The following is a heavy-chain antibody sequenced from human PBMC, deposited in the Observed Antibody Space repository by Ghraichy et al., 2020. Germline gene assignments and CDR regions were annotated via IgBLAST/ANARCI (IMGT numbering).Heavy chain of an antibody. Sequence: SETLSLTCAVYGGSFSGYYWSWIRQPPGKGLEWIGEINHSGSTNYNPFLKSRVTISVDTSKNQFSLKLSSVTAADTAVYYCARGFIRYDSSGYYYYYYGMDVWGQGTTVTVSS. V-gene: IGHV4-34*01. CDR2: INHSGST. J-gene: IGHJ6*02. D-gene: IGHD3-22*01. CDR3: ARGFIRYDSSGYYYYYYGMDV. CDR1: GGSFSGYY.